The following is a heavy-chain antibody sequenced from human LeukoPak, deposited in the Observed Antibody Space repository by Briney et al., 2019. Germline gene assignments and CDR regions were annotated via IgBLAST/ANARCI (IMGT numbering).Heavy chain of an antibody. V-gene: IGHV4-59*11. CDR3: ARWGDGSGSYRGFDI. D-gene: IGHD3-3*01. CDR1: GGSIGSQY. Sequence: SETLSLTCTVSGGSIGSQYWTWIRQPPGKGPEWIAHIDNRGNTNYNPSLRSRVTISIDTSKNQFSLKLSSVTAADTAVYYCARWGDGSGSYRGFDIWGQGTMVTVSS. CDR2: IDNRGNT. J-gene: IGHJ3*02.